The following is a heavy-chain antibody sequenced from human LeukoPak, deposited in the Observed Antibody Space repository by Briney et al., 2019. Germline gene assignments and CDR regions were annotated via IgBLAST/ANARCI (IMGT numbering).Heavy chain of an antibody. CDR2: IYPGDSDT. CDR3: ARHRGGYYYYMDV. J-gene: IGHJ6*03. CDR1: GSSFTSYW. V-gene: IGHV5-51*01. Sequence: LGESLQISCQGSGSSFTSYWIGWVRPLPGKGLEWMGIIYPGDSDTTYSPSFQGQVTISADKSISTAYLQWSSLKASDTAMYYCARHRGGYYYYMDVWGKGTTVTVSS. D-gene: IGHD3-10*01.